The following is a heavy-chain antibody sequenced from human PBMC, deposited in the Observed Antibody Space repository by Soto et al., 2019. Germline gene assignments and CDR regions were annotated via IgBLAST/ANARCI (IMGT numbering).Heavy chain of an antibody. V-gene: IGHV3-73*02. D-gene: IGHD1-26*01. Sequence: EVPLVESGGGLVQPGGSLKLSCAVSGFTFSVSAIHWVRQASGKGLEWVGRIRSKADNYATAYGASVKCRFSISRDDSKNTAYLQMSSLNTEDTAVYYCARLAEWEYYDGMDVWGQGTTVTVSS. CDR3: ARLAEWEYYDGMDV. J-gene: IGHJ6*02. CDR1: GFTFSVSA. CDR2: IRSKADNYAT.